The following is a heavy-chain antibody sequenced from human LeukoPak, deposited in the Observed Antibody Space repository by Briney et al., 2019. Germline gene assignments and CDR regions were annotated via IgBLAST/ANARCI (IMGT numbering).Heavy chain of an antibody. Sequence: SETLSLTCTVSGGSISSYYWSWIRQPPGKGLEWIGYIYYSGSTNYNPSLKSRVTISVDTSKNQFSLKLSSVTAADTAVYYCARDVWFGEYNWFDPWGQGTLVTVSS. V-gene: IGHV4-59*01. CDR2: IYYSGST. D-gene: IGHD3-10*01. J-gene: IGHJ5*02. CDR1: GGSISSYY. CDR3: ARDVWFGEYNWFDP.